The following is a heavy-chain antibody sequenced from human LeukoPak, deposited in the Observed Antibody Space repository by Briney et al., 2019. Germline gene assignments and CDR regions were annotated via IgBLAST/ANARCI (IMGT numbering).Heavy chain of an antibody. CDR3: ARGLNFDWLSIQYPYYFDY. D-gene: IGHD3-9*01. J-gene: IGHJ4*02. Sequence: NSSETLSLTCAVYGGSFSGYYWSWIRQPPGKGLEWIGEINHSGSTNYNPSLKSRVTISVDPSKNQFSMKLSSVTAADTAVYYCARGLNFDWLSIQYPYYFDYWGQGTLVTVSS. V-gene: IGHV4-34*01. CDR1: GGSFSGYY. CDR2: INHSGST.